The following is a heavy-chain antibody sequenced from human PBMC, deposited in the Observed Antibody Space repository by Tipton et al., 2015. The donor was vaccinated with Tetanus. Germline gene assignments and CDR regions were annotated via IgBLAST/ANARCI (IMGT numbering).Heavy chain of an antibody. Sequence: LRLSCAAYGGSSSSFYWSWIRQPQGGGLEWIGEINQRGTNYNPSLKSRATISVDTSTNQFSLNLTTVTAADTAVYYCARGDYYGSGTYGVWGQGNTVTVPS. CDR1: GGSSSSFY. J-gene: IGHJ6*02. V-gene: IGHV4-34*01. D-gene: IGHD3-10*01. CDR3: ARGDYYGSGTYGV. CDR2: INQRGT.